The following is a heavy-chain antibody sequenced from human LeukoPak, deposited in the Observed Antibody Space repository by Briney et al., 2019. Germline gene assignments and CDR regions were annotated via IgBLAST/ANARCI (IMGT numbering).Heavy chain of an antibody. CDR1: GGSFSGYY. Sequence: SETLSLTCAVYGGSFSGYYWSRIRQPPGKGLEWIGEINHSGSTNYNPSLKSRVTISVDTSKNQFSLKLSSVTAADTAVYHCARGRHYYGSGSPRNWFDPWGQGTLVTVSS. J-gene: IGHJ5*02. CDR3: ARGRHYYGSGSPRNWFDP. D-gene: IGHD3-10*01. V-gene: IGHV4-34*01. CDR2: INHSGST.